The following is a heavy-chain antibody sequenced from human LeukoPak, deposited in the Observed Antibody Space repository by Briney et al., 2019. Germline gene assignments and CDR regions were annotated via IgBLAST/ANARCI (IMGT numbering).Heavy chain of an antibody. CDR3: ARGRKSVYYFNVVAPPLFDY. CDR1: GYTFTGYY. CDR2: INPNCGGT. D-gene: IGHD3-3*01. V-gene: IGHV1-2*06. Sequence: ASVKVSCKASGYTFTGYYMHWVRQAPPQGLEWMGRINPNCGGTNYTQKFQGRGTMTRDTSINTAYTDLSRRESDDTAVYYCARGRKSVYYFNVVAPPLFDYWGQGTLVTVSS. J-gene: IGHJ4*02.